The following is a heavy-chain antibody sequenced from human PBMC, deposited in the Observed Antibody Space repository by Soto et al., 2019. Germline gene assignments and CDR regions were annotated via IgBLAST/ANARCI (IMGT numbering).Heavy chain of an antibody. V-gene: IGHV3-30-3*01. D-gene: IGHD3-10*01. J-gene: IGHJ4*02. Sequence: QVQLVESGGGVVQPGRSLRLSCAASGFTISNYIMHWVRQAPGKGLGWVAMILHDGNNKYYADSVKGRFTISRDNSKNTLYLQMNSLRTEDTAMYYCARDDEDGSYCDLGYWGQGTLVTVSS. CDR3: ARDDEDGSYCDLGY. CDR1: GFTISNYI. CDR2: ILHDGNNK.